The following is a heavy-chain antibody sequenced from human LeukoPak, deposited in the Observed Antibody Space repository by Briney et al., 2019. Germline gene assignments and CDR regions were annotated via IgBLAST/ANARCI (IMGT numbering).Heavy chain of an antibody. CDR2: ISYDGSNK. J-gene: IGHJ4*02. CDR3: AKDSGHFDY. CDR1: GFTFSSYG. Sequence: PGRSLRLSCAASGFTFSSYGMHWVRQAPGKGLEWVAVISYDGSNKYYADSVKGRFTISRDNSKNTLYLQMNSLRAEDTAVYYCAKDSGHFDYWGQGTLVTVSS. V-gene: IGHV3-30*18. D-gene: IGHD5-12*01.